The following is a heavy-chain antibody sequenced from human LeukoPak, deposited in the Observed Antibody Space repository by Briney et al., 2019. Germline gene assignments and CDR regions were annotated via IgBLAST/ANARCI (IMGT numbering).Heavy chain of an antibody. Sequence: SVKVSCKASGGTFSSYAISWVRQAPGQGLEWVGGIIPTFGTANYAQKFQGRVTITADKSTSTAYMELSSLRSEDTAVYYCARSSYDDYYYYYMDVWGKGTTVTVSS. J-gene: IGHJ6*03. CDR1: GGTFSSYA. CDR2: IIPTFGTA. V-gene: IGHV1-69*06. D-gene: IGHD5-18*01. CDR3: ARSSYDDYYYYYMDV.